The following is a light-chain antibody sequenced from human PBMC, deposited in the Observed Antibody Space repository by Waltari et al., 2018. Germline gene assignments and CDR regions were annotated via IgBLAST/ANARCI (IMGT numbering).Light chain of an antibody. CDR2: FTD. CDR3: ASWDASLNGWV. Sequence: QSVLTQQPSASGTPGQRVTISCSGGRSNIGSNSVNWFQQLPGTAPRLFIYFTDQRPSGVPGRFSGSKSGTSASLAISGLQSGDEADYYCASWDASLNGWVFGGGTKLTVL. J-gene: IGLJ3*02. V-gene: IGLV1-44*01. CDR1: RSNIGSNS.